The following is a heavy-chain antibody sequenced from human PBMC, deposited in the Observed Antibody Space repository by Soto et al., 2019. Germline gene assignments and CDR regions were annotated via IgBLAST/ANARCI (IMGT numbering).Heavy chain of an antibody. CDR3: AKLATGTYYDILTGYYTTTYYFAY. V-gene: IGHV1-18*01. Sequence: APVKGSCKASCYTLSSYCISWVRQAPRQGLEWMGWVSAYNGNTNYAQKLQGRVTMTTDTSTSTAYMELRSLRSDDTAVYYCAKLATGTYYDILTGYYTTTYYFAYWGQGTLVTVSS. J-gene: IGHJ4*02. D-gene: IGHD3-9*01. CDR2: VSAYNGNT. CDR1: CYTLSSYC.